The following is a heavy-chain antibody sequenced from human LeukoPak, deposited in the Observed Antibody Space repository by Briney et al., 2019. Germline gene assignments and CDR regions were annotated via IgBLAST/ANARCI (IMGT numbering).Heavy chain of an antibody. CDR2: IKGDGSST. CDR3: ARAYFEY. Sequence: GRSLLLSCAASGFTFSSYGMHWGRQAPGKGLVWVSRIKGDGSSTSYADSVKGRFTISRDNAKNTLYLKMNSLRAEDTAVYYCARAYFEYWGQGTLVTVSS. CDR1: GFTFSSYG. V-gene: IGHV3-74*01. J-gene: IGHJ4*02.